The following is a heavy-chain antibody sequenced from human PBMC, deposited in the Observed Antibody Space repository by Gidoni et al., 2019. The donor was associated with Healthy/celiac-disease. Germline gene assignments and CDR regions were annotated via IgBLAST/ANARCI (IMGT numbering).Heavy chain of an antibody. CDR3: ARVLGWELSESWGNYYYYGMDV. CDR1: GGTFSSYA. J-gene: IGHJ6*02. Sequence: QVQLVQSGAEVKKPGSSVKVSCKASGGTFSSYAISWVRQAPGQGLEWMGGIIPIFGTANYAQKFQGRVTITADKSTSTAYMELSSLRSEDTAVYYCARVLGWELSESWGNYYYYGMDVWGQGTTVTVSS. CDR2: IIPIFGTA. D-gene: IGHD1-26*01. V-gene: IGHV1-69*06.